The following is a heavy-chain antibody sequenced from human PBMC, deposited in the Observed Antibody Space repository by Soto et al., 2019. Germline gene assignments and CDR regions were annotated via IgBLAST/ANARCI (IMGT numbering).Heavy chain of an antibody. CDR2: IGTAGDT. D-gene: IGHD2-15*01. CDR1: GFTFSSYD. Sequence: AXVSLRLSCAASGFTFSSYDMHWVRQATGKGLEWVSAIGTAGDTYYPGSVKGRFTISRENAKNSLYLQMNSLRAGDTAVYYCARGSYCSGGSCYPHSGFRFDPWGQGTLVTVSS. J-gene: IGHJ5*02. CDR3: ARGSYCSGGSCYPHSGFRFDP. V-gene: IGHV3-13*01.